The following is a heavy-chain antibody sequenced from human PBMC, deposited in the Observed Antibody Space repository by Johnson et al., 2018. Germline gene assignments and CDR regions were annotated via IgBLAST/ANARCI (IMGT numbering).Heavy chain of an antibody. CDR1: RDTFVDYA. CDR3: AKDITTSRRGLLDAFDI. CDR2: IIPLLVTT. V-gene: IGHV1-69*01. J-gene: IGHJ3*02. D-gene: IGHD1-26*01. Sequence: QVQLVESGAEVKTPGSSVKISCKASRDTFVDYAITWVRQAPGQGLEWMGGIIPLLVTTNYAQKFQGRITITAEESTSTVYMELSSLRSEDTALYYCAKDITTSRRGLLDAFDIWGQGTMVTVSS.